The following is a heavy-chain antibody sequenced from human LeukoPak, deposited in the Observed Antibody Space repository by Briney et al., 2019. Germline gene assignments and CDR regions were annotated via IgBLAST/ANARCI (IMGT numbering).Heavy chain of an antibody. D-gene: IGHD2-8*02. CDR3: ARSGLSYFDY. J-gene: IGHJ4*02. CDR1: GFTFSSYS. CDR2: ISSSSSYI. Sequence: GGSLRLSCASSGFTFSSYSMNWVRQAPGKGLEWVSSISSSSSYIYYADSVKGRFTISRDNAKNSLYLQMNSLRAEDTAVYYCARSGLSYFDYWGQGTLVTVSS. V-gene: IGHV3-21*01.